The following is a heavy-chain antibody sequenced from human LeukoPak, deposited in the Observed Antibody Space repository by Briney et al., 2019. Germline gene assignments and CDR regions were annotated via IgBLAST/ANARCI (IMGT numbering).Heavy chain of an antibody. CDR2: IIPILGIA. CDR1: GGTFSSYA. V-gene: IGHV1-69*04. D-gene: IGHD3-22*01. CDR3: ARGSYYDSSGSLYYFDY. Sequence: SVKVSCKASGGTFSSYAISWVRQAPGQGLEWMGRIIPILGIANYAQKFQGRVTITADKSTSTAYMELSSLRSEDTAVYYCARGSYYDSSGSLYYFDYWGQGTLVTVSS. J-gene: IGHJ4*02.